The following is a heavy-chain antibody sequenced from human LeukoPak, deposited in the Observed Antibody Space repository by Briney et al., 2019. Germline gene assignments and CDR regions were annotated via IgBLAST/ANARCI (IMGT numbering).Heavy chain of an antibody. CDR1: GFTFSSYW. Sequence: GGSLRLSCAASGFTFSSYWMHWVRQAPGKGLAWVSRIKSDGSTNYADSVKGRFTISRDNAKNTVPLQMNSLRAEDTGVYYCARAPSEIGGYYPEYFRHWGQGTLVTVSS. V-gene: IGHV3-74*01. D-gene: IGHD3-22*01. CDR2: IKSDGST. CDR3: ARAPSEIGGYYPEYFRH. J-gene: IGHJ1*01.